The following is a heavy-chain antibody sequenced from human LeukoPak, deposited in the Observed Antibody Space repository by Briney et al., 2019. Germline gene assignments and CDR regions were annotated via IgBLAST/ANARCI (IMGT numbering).Heavy chain of an antibody. D-gene: IGHD2-8*01. CDR3: ARGFRNGPFDC. Sequence: AGGSLRLSCEASGFTFDDYGMSWVRQPPGKGLEWVSGINRNGGSTDYADSVKGRFTISRDNAKNSHFLQMNSLRVEDTALYYCARGFRNGPFDCWGQGTLVTVPS. CDR1: GFTFDDYG. V-gene: IGHV3-20*04. J-gene: IGHJ4*02. CDR2: INRNGGST.